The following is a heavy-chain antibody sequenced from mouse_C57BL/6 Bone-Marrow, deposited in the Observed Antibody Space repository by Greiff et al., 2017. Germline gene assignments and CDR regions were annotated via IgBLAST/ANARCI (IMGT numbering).Heavy chain of an antibody. CDR2: IDPSDSYT. V-gene: IGHV1-69*01. Sequence: QVQLKQPGAELVMPGASVKLSCKASGYTFTGYWMHWVKQRPGQGLEWIGEIDPSDSYTNYNQKFKGKSTFTVDKSSSTAYMQLSSLTSEDSAVYYCARWEVYYGNLDYWGQGTTLTVSS. CDR1: GYTFTGYW. CDR3: ARWEVYYGNLDY. D-gene: IGHD2-1*01. J-gene: IGHJ2*01.